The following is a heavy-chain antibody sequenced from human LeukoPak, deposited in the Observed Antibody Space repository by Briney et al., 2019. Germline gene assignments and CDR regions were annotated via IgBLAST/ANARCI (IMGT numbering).Heavy chain of an antibody. CDR2: IKSKTDGGTT. D-gene: IGHD2-15*01. CDR3: ARDSRYCSGAKRYYYFDY. Sequence: GGSLRLSCAASGFTFSNAWMSWVRQAPGKGLEWVGRIKSKTDGGTTDYAAPVKGRFTISRDDSKNTLYLQMNSLTAEDAAVYYCARDSRYCSGAKRYYYFDYWGQGTLVTVSS. CDR1: GFTFSNAW. J-gene: IGHJ4*02. V-gene: IGHV3-15*01.